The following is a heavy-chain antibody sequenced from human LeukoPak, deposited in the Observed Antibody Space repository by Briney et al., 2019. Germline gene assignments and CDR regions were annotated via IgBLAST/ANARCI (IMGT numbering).Heavy chain of an antibody. V-gene: IGHV1-46*04. CDR1: GYTFTSYY. D-gene: IGHD3-9*01. CDR3: ARVRGEGRLRYFDWLAKNADAFDI. CDR2: INPSGGST. Sequence: GASVKVSCKASGYTFTSYYMHWVRQAPGQGLEWMGIINPSGGSTSYAQKLQGRVTMTRDMSTSTVYMELSSLRSEDTAVYYCARVRGEGRLRYFDWLAKNADAFDIWGQGTMVTVSS. J-gene: IGHJ3*02.